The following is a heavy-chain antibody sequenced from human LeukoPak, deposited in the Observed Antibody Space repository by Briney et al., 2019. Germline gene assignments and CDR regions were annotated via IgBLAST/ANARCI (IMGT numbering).Heavy chain of an antibody. J-gene: IGHJ4*02. D-gene: IGHD3-9*01. CDR1: GFTFSSYG. CDR3: ARVPVYDILTGPYFDY. Sequence: GSLRLSCAAPGFTFSSYGMHWVRQAPGKGLEWVAVIWYDGSNKYYADSVKGRFTISRDNSKNTLYLQMNSLRAEDTAVYYCARVPVYDILTGPYFDYWGQGTLVTVSS. CDR2: IWYDGSNK. V-gene: IGHV3-33*01.